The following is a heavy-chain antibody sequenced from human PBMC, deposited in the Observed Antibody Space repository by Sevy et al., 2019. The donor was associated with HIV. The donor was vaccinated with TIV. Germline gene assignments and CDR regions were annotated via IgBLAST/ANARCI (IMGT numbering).Heavy chain of an antibody. CDR1: GFTFSSYW. CDR3: ARDGAGGLRSSDWIDAFDI. CDR2: INSDGSST. V-gene: IGHV3-74*01. D-gene: IGHD6-19*01. J-gene: IGHJ3*02. Sequence: GGSLRLSCAASGFTFSSYWMHWVRQAPGKGLVWVSRINSDGSSTSYADSVKGRFTISRDNAKKTLYLQMNSLRAEDTAVYYCARDGAGGLRSSDWIDAFDIWGQGTMVTVSS.